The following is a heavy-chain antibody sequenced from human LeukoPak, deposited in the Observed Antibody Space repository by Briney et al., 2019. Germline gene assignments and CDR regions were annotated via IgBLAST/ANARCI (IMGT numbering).Heavy chain of an antibody. V-gene: IGHV3-69-1*01. CDR2: ISSSSYI. J-gene: IGHJ4*02. CDR1: GGSFSGYY. CDR3: ARDVGYFDY. Sequence: ETLSLTCAVYGGSFSGYYWSWIRQPPGKGLEWVSSISSSSYIYYADSVKGRFTISRDNAKNSLYLQMNSLRAEDTAVYYCARDVGYFDYWGQGTLVTVSS.